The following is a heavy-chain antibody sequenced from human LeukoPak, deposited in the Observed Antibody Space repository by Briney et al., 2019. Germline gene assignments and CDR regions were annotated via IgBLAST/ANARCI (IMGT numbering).Heavy chain of an antibody. CDR2: LSSTSSYI. J-gene: IGHJ3*02. CDR3: ARDPLHWNDGVDDSFDI. D-gene: IGHD1-1*01. V-gene: IGHV3-21*01. Sequence: GGSLRLSCAASGFTFSYFGLHWVRQAPGKGLEWVSSLSSTSSYIYYADSVKGRFTISRDNAKNSLYLQMNSLRAEDTAVYYCARDPLHWNDGVDDSFDIWGQGTMVTVSS. CDR1: GFTFSYFG.